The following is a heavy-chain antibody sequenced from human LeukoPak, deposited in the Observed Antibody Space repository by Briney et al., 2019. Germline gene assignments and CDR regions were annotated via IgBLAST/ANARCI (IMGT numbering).Heavy chain of an antibody. Sequence: SETLSLTCTVSGGSISSYYRSWIRQPPGKGLEWIGYIYYSGSTNYNPSLKSRVTISVDTSKNQFSLKLSSVTAADTAVYYCARLSYGGNSWWFDPWGQGTLVTVSS. CDR2: IYYSGST. CDR3: ARLSYGGNSWWFDP. D-gene: IGHD4-23*01. V-gene: IGHV4-59*08. J-gene: IGHJ5*02. CDR1: GGSISSYY.